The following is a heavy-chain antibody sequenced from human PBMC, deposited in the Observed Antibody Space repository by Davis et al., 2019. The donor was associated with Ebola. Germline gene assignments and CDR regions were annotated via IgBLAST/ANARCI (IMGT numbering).Heavy chain of an antibody. J-gene: IGHJ6*04. D-gene: IGHD3-3*01. CDR3: ARSGLSFGVVKYHYGMDV. Sequence: GGSLRLSCAASGFTFSSYWMSWVRQAPGKGLEWVSIIYSDDRTYYAESVKGRFTISRDNSKNTLYLQLKSLRAEDTAVHYCARSGLSFGVVKYHYGMDVWGKGTTVTVSS. CDR2: IYSDDRT. CDR1: GFTFSSYW. V-gene: IGHV3-53*01.